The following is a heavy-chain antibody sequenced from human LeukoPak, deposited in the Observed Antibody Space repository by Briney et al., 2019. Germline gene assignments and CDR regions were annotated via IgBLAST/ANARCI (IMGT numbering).Heavy chain of an antibody. CDR1: GFTFSTYQ. Sequence: GGSLRLSCAASGFTFSTYQMSWLPQAPGKGLEGVANIKQDGSVKKHVDSVKGRFTISRDNAKNSLYLQMDSLRADHTAMYYCVRGGYGPDYWGQGTLVTVSS. J-gene: IGHJ4*02. CDR2: IKQDGSVK. V-gene: IGHV3-7*03. CDR3: VRGGYGPDY. D-gene: IGHD5-12*01.